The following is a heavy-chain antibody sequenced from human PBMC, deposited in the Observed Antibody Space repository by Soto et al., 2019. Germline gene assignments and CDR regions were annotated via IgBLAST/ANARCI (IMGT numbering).Heavy chain of an antibody. CDR3: ARGRLCSSTSCYLLSLFDY. Sequence: QVQLVESGGGLVKPGGSLRLSCAASGFTFSDYYMSWIRKAPGKGLEWVSYISSSGSTIYYANSVKGRFTITRDHAKNSLYLSMNSLSVDDTAVYYCARGRLCSSTSCYLLSLFDYWGQGILVTVSS. CDR2: ISSSGSTI. V-gene: IGHV3-11*01. D-gene: IGHD2-2*01. J-gene: IGHJ4*02. CDR1: GFTFSDYY.